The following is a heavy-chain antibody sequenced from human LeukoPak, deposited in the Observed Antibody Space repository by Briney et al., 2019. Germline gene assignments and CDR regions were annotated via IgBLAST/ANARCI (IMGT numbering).Heavy chain of an antibody. Sequence: GGSLRLSCAASGFTFSSYAMSWVRQAPGKGLEWASAIIGSGGSTFFADSVKGRFTISRDNSKNTLYLQMNSLRAEDTAVYYCAKGTNVLRYFDWLLFAGYYFDYWGQGTLVTVSS. D-gene: IGHD3-9*01. CDR2: IIGSGGST. J-gene: IGHJ4*02. CDR1: GFTFSSYA. V-gene: IGHV3-23*01. CDR3: AKGTNVLRYFDWLLFAGYYFDY.